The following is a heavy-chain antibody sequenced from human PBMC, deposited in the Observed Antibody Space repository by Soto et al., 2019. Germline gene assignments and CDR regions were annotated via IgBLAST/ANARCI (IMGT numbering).Heavy chain of an antibody. CDR1: GFTFSSFA. V-gene: IGHV3-23*01. CDR2: ISGSGGNT. D-gene: IGHD2-2*01. CDR3: AKLPMPSNTAFDF. Sequence: EVQLLESGGGLVQPGGSLRLSCAASGFTFSSFAMRWVRQAPGKGLEWVSGISGSGGNTYYADSVKGRFTISRDNSKKTLYLQMNSLRAEDTAVYFCAKLPMPSNTAFDFWGQGTLVTVSS. J-gene: IGHJ4*02.